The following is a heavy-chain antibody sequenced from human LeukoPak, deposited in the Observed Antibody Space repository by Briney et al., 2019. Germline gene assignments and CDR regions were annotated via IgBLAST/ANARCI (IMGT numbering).Heavy chain of an antibody. J-gene: IGHJ4*02. D-gene: IGHD6-19*01. CDR2: IYYSGST. V-gene: IGHV4-39*01. CDR3: ARSGANEWLVPLDY. Sequence: SETLSLTCTVSGGSISSSSYYWGWIRQPPGKGLEWIGSIYYSGSTYYNPSLKSRVTISVDTSKNQFSLKLSSVTAADTAVYYCARSGANEWLVPLDYRGQGTLVTVSS. CDR1: GGSISSSSYY.